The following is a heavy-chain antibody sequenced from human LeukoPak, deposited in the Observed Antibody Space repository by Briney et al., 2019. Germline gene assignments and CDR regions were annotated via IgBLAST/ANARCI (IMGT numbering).Heavy chain of an antibody. V-gene: IGHV3-33*06. D-gene: IGHD7-27*01. J-gene: IGHJ6*02. CDR1: GFTFSSYG. Sequence: GGSLRLSCAASGFTFSSYGMHWVRQAPGKGLEWVAVIWYDGSNKYYADSVKGRFTISRANSKNTLYLQMNSLRAEDTAIYYCAKDRSSGDWGYYYYGMDVWGQGTTVTVSS. CDR3: AKDRSSGDWGYYYYGMDV. CDR2: IWYDGSNK.